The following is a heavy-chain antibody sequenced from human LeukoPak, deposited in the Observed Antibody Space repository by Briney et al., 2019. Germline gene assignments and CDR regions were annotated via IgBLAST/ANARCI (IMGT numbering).Heavy chain of an antibody. Sequence: VASVKVSCKASGYTFTSYDINWVRQATGQGLEWMGWMNPNSGNTGYAQKFQGRVTITRNTSISTAYMELSSLRSEDTAVYYCARRCRDGYNYKYYFDYWGQGTLVTVSS. V-gene: IGHV1-8*03. D-gene: IGHD5-24*01. CDR1: GYTFTSYD. CDR2: MNPNSGNT. J-gene: IGHJ4*02. CDR3: ARRCRDGYNYKYYFDY.